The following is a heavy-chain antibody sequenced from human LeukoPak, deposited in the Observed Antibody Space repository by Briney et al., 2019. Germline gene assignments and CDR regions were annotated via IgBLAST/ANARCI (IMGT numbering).Heavy chain of an antibody. V-gene: IGHV1-46*01. CDR3: ASIAAADDGRFDY. J-gene: IGHJ4*02. CDR2: INPSGGST. D-gene: IGHD6-13*01. CDR1: GYTFTSYY. Sequence: ASVKVSCKASGYTFTSYYMHWVRQAPGQGLEWMGIINPSGGSTSYAQKFQGRVTMTRDTSTNQLSLKLSSVTAADTAVYYCASIAAADDGRFDYWGQGTLVTVSS.